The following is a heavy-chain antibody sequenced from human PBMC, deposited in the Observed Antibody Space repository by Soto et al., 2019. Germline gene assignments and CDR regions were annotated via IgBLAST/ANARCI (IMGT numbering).Heavy chain of an antibody. CDR3: AKTSSIAAYCSHDTHS. Sequence: QVQLVQSGAEVKKPGSSVKVSCKASGGTFSSYTISWVRQAPGQGLEWMGRIIPMLGIANYAQKFQGRVTITADESTSTAYMELSSLTADCTAVYYCAKTSSIAAYCSHDTHSWGQGTLGTVSS. J-gene: IGHJ5*02. CDR1: GGTFSSYT. V-gene: IGHV1-69*02. CDR2: IIPMLGIA. D-gene: IGHD6-6*01.